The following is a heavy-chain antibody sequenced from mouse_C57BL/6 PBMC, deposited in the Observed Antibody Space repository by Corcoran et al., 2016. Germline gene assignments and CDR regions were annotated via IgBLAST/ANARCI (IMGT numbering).Heavy chain of an antibody. V-gene: IGHV1-18*01. J-gene: IGHJ1*03. CDR1: GYTFTDYN. D-gene: IGHD1-1*02. CDR3: ERYHYGFWYFDV. CDR2: INPNNGGT. Sequence: EVQLQQSGPELVKPGASVKIPCKASGYTFTDYNMDWVKQSHGKSLEWIGDINPNNGGTIYNQKFKGKATLTVDKSSSTAYMELRSLTSEDTAVYYCERYHYGFWYFDVWGTGTTVTVSS.